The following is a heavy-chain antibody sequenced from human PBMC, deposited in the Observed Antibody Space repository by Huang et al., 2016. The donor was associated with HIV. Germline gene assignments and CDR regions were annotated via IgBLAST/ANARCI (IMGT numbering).Heavy chain of an antibody. D-gene: IGHD5-12*01. V-gene: IGHV3-30-3*01. Sequence: QVQLVESGGGVVQPGRSLRLSCAASRFSFANYAMHWVRQAPGKRREWVTFISNDGSSRYYADSVKGRFTISRDNFKNALYLQMNRLRGDDTAVYYCTREYTVAGAFDLWGQGTMVTVSS. J-gene: IGHJ3*01. CDR3: TREYTVAGAFDL. CDR2: ISNDGSSR. CDR1: RFSFANYA.